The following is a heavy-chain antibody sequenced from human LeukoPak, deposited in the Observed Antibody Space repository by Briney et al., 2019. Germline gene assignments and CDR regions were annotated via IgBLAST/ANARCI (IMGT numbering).Heavy chain of an antibody. Sequence: PSQTLSLTCTVSGGSISSGGYYWSWIRQHPGKGLEWIGYIYYSGSTYYNPSLESRVTISVDTSKNQFSLKLSSVTAADTAVYYCARGDGIMITFGGVIATHFDYWGQGTLVTVSS. V-gene: IGHV4-31*03. CDR3: ARGDGIMITFGGVIATHFDY. CDR1: GGSISSGGYY. J-gene: IGHJ4*02. CDR2: IYYSGST. D-gene: IGHD3-16*02.